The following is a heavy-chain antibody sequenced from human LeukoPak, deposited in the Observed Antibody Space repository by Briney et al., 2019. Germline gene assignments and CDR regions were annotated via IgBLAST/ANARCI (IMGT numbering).Heavy chain of an antibody. CDR1: GGSISSSSYY. CDR2: IYYSGST. V-gene: IGHV4-39*07. J-gene: IGHJ4*02. D-gene: IGHD5-18*01. Sequence: SETLSLTCTVSGGSISSSSYYWGWIRQPPGKGLEWIGSIYYSGSTYYNPSLKSRVTISVDTSKNQFSLKLSSVTAADTAVYYCARENYSYGYYYFDYWGQGTLVTVSS. CDR3: ARENYSYGYYYFDY.